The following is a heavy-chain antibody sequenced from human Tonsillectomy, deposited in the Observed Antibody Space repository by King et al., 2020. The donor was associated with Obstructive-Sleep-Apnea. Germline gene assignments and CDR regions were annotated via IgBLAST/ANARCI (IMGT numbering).Heavy chain of an antibody. Sequence: VQLVESGGGLVQPGGSLRLSCAASGFTFSTYAMSWVRQAPGKGLEWVSVLSGSGGSTHYSDSVKGRFTISRDNSKNTLDLQMNSLRVEDTAVYYCVKDRREYGVMPAMYYFDYWGQGTLVTVSS. CDR3: VKDRREYGVMPAMYYFDY. CDR1: GFTFSTYA. J-gene: IGHJ4*02. CDR2: LSGSGGST. D-gene: IGHD3-16*01. V-gene: IGHV3-23*04.